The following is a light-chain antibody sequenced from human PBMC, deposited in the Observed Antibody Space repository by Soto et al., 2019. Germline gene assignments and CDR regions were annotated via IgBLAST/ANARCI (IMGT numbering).Light chain of an antibody. CDR3: QQYGSSPLT. J-gene: IGKJ4*01. Sequence: EIVLTQSPGTLSLSPGERATLSCRASQSVTSSYLAWYHFKPGQAPRLLIYGASSRATGIPDRFSGSGSGTDFTLTISSLEPEDFAGYYCQQYGSSPLTFGGGTKVEIK. CDR2: GAS. CDR1: QSVTSSY. V-gene: IGKV3-20*01.